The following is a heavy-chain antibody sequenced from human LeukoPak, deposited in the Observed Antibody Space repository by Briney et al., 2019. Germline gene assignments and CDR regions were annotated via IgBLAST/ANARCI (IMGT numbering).Heavy chain of an antibody. D-gene: IGHD2-2*02. V-gene: IGHV1-2*02. CDR2: INPNSGGT. CDR1: GYTLTGYY. J-gene: IGHJ5*02. CDR3: ARGCSSTSCYKYNWFDP. Sequence: GASVKVSCKASGYTLTGYYMHWVRQAPGQGLEWMGWINPNSGGTNYAQKFQGRVTMTRDTSISTAYMELSRLRSDDTAVYYCARGCSSTSCYKYNWFDPWGQGTLVTVSS.